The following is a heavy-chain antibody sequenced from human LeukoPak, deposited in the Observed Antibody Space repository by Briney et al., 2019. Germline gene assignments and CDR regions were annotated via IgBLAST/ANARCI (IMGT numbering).Heavy chain of an antibody. CDR3: ARGRTMISYFDY. Sequence: SETLSLTCNVSGGSISSYCWSWIRQPPGKGLEWIGYTYYSGSTNYNTSLKSRVTISVDTSKNQFSLTLNSVTAADTAVYFCARGRTMISYFDYWGQGVLVTVSS. D-gene: IGHD3-22*01. V-gene: IGHV4-59*01. CDR2: TYYSGST. J-gene: IGHJ4*02. CDR1: GGSISSYC.